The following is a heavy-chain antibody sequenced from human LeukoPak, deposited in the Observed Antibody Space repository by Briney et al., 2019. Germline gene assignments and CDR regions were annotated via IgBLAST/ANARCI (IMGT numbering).Heavy chain of an antibody. CDR2: INYDGTTT. V-gene: IGHV3-74*01. J-gene: IGHJ5*02. D-gene: IGHD3-22*01. CDR1: GFNFSSYW. Sequence: PGGSLRLSCAASGFNFSSYWMHWVRQAPGKGLVWISRINYDGTTTSYADSVKGRFTISRDNAKNTLYLQMNSLRAEDTAVYYCARADSSGYYTWGQGTLVTVSS. CDR3: ARADSSGYYT.